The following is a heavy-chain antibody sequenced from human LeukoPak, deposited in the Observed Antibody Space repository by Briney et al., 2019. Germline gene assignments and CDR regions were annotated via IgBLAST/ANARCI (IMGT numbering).Heavy chain of an antibody. CDR3: ARAPHFFDTSGSRYYFDY. J-gene: IGHJ4*02. Sequence: PSETLSLTCSVSGGSIRSTTYYWGWIRQPPGKGLEWIGSIYYSGNTYYSPSLMSRVTISVDTSKSQFSLNLSSVTAADTAVYFCARAPHFFDTSGSRYYFDYWGQGALSPSPQ. CDR2: IYYSGNT. V-gene: IGHV4-39*07. D-gene: IGHD3-22*01. CDR1: GGSIRSTTYY.